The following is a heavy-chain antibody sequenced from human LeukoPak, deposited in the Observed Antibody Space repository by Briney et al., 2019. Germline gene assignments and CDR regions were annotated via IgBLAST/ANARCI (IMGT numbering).Heavy chain of an antibody. V-gene: IGHV4-39*01. CDR2: IYYSGST. CDR1: GGSISSSSYS. Sequence: PSETLSLTCTVSGGSISSSSYSWGWIRQPPGKGLEWIGSIYYSGSTYYNPSLKSRVTISVDTSKNQFSLKLSSVTAADTAVYYCARVVGWYYFDYWGQGTLVTVSS. CDR3: ARVVGWYYFDY. J-gene: IGHJ4*02. D-gene: IGHD6-19*01.